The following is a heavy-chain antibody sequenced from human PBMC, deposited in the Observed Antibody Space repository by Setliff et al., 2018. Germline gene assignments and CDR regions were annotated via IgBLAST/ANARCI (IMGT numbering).Heavy chain of an antibody. V-gene: IGHV1-18*01. CDR2: IRPYTGNT. CDR1: GYTFINFG. Sequence: GASVKVSCKASGYTFINFGISWVRQAPGQGLEWVGWIRPYTGNTYYAPRLQDRVTLTVDTSTNTAYMELRSLISDDTAVYYCSRLVRFCTRTTCQRLSGDDFWGQGTLVTVSS. CDR3: SRLVRFCTRTTCQRLSGDDF. D-gene: IGHD2-8*01. J-gene: IGHJ4*02.